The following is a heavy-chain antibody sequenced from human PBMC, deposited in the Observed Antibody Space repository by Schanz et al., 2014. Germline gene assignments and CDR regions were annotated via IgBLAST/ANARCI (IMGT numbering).Heavy chain of an antibody. CDR1: GFTVSDNY. V-gene: IGHV3-53*01. J-gene: IGHJ3*02. D-gene: IGHD5-18*01. CDR2: IYSGGST. CDR3: ASERGYSYGYGAFDI. Sequence: VQLVDSGGGLIQPGGSLRLSCAASGFTVSDNYMTWVRQAPGKGLEWVSVIYSGGSTYYADSVKGRFTISRDNSKNTLYLQMNSLRAEDTALYYCASERGYSYGYGAFDIWGQGTMVTVSS.